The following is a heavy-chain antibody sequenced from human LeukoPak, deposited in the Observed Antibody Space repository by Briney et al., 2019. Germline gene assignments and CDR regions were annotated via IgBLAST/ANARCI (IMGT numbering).Heavy chain of an antibody. D-gene: IGHD3-3*01. Sequence: GGSLRLSCAASGFTFSSHGINWVRQAPGKGLEWVSGISPSGDITYYTDSVQGRFTISRDNSKNMMYVQMNSLRAEDTAVYYCARWGRWSAQVRYFDYWGQGTLVTVSS. V-gene: IGHV3-23*01. J-gene: IGHJ4*02. CDR1: GFTFSSHG. CDR2: ISPSGDIT. CDR3: ARWGRWSAQVRYFDY.